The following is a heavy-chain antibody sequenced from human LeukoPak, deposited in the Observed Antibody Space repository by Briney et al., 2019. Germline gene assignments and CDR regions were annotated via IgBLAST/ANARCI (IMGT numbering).Heavy chain of an antibody. V-gene: IGHV3-15*01. Sequence: GGSLRLSCAASGFAFSNAWMSWVRQAPGKGLEWVGRIKSKTDGGTTDYAAPVKGRFTISRDDSKNTLYLQMNSLKTEDTAVYYCTTASNWVTPDYWGQGTLVTVSS. CDR3: TTASNWVTPDY. D-gene: IGHD7-27*01. J-gene: IGHJ4*02. CDR2: IKSKTDGGTT. CDR1: GFAFSNAW.